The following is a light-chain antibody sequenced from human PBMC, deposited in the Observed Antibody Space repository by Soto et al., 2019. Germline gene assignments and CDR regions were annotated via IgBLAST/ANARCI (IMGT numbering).Light chain of an antibody. Sequence: IQMTQSPSTVSASVGDRVAITCRASQSIGIWLAWYQQKSGKAPRFLIYTASTLLGGVPSRVSGSGSGTEFTLTICSLQPDDFATSYFQQYRDYSWTFGQGTKVEIK. CDR3: QQYRDYSWT. J-gene: IGKJ1*01. CDR1: QSIGIW. CDR2: TAS. V-gene: IGKV1-5*03.